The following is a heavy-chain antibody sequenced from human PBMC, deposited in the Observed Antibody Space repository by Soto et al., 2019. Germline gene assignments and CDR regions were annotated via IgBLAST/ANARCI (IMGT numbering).Heavy chain of an antibody. CDR2: IKSKGHGGTT. V-gene: IGHV3-15*07. Sequence: GGSLRLSCAASGFAFSNTWINWVRQAPGKGLEWVGRIKSKGHGGTTDFAAPVRGRFAISRDDSRNLVYMQMNSLNTEDTAVYYCTTDSYTSVIVVRFDYWGHGTPGHRLL. CDR3: TTDSYTSVIVVRFDY. D-gene: IGHD3-22*01. J-gene: IGHJ4*01. CDR1: GFAFSNTW.